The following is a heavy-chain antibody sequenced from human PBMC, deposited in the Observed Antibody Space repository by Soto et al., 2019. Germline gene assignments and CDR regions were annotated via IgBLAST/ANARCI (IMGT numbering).Heavy chain of an antibody. CDR1: GFTFSSYD. V-gene: IGHV3-13*01. CDR3: ARDGRGSGSGSYYKSGPLGYYYYGMDV. D-gene: IGHD3-10*01. CDR2: IGTAGDT. J-gene: IGHJ6*02. Sequence: GGSLRLSCAASGFTFSSYDMHWVRQATGKGLEWVSAIGTAGDTYYPGSVKGRFTISRENAKNSLYLQMNSLRAEDTAVYYCARDGRGSGSGSYYKSGPLGYYYYGMDVWGQGTTVTVSS.